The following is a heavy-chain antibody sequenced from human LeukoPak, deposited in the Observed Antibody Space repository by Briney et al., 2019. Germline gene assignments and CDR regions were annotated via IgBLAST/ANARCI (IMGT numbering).Heavy chain of an antibody. CDR3: AKEGAAAGLDY. CDR2: IRGGGGVT. D-gene: IGHD6-13*01. V-gene: IGHV3-23*01. J-gene: IGHJ4*02. CDR1: GFTFNTYA. Sequence: GGSLRLSCAASGFTFNTYAMTWVRQAPGKGLEWVAGIRGGGGVTYYADSVKGRFTISRDNSKNTLYLQMNSLRAEDTAVYYCAKEGAAAGLDYWGQGTLVTVSS.